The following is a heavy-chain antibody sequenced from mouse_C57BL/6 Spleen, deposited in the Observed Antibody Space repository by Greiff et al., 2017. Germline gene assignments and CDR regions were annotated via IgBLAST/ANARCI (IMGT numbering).Heavy chain of an antibody. CDR2: IYPGNSGT. D-gene: IGHD2-5*01. Sequence: EVQLQQSGTVLARPGASVKMSCKTSGYTFTSYWMHWVKQRPGQGLEWIGAIYPGNSGTSYNQKFKGKATLTAVTSASTAYIELRSLTKEDYSVYYCTRSSNYGRAWFAYWGQGTLVTVSA. J-gene: IGHJ3*01. CDR1: GYTFTSYW. CDR3: TRSSNYGRAWFAY. V-gene: IGHV1-5*01.